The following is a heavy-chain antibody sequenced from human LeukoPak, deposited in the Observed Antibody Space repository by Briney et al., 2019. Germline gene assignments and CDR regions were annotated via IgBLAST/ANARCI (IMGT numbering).Heavy chain of an antibody. CDR1: GFTFTSYD. CDR2: ISFDGSKK. CDR3: ARESRQWLVLGGVDY. J-gene: IGHJ4*02. D-gene: IGHD6-19*01. Sequence: GRSLRLSCAASGFTFTSYDMRWVRQAPGKGLEWVAGISFDGSKKYYADSVKGRFTISRDNSKNTMYLQMNNLRAEDTAVYYCARESRQWLVLGGVDYWGQGTLVTVSS. V-gene: IGHV3-30-3*01.